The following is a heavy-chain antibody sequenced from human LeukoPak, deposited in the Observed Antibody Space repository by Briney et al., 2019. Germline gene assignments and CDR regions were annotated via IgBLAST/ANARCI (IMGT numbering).Heavy chain of an antibody. D-gene: IGHD6-19*01. V-gene: IGHV4-59*12. CDR1: GGSISGYY. Sequence: PSETLSLTCSVSGGSISGYYWSWIRQPPGKGLEWIGYIYYSGTTIYNPSLKSRLTISLDTSKNQFSLNLSSVTAADTAVYYCTRERDSGWSEGSGGWFDPWGQGTLVTVSS. J-gene: IGHJ5*02. CDR2: IYYSGTT. CDR3: TRERDSGWSEGSGGWFDP.